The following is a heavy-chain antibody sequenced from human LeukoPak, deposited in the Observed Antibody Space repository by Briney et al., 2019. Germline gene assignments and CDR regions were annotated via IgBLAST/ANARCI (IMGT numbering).Heavy chain of an antibody. CDR2: IYPGDSDT. D-gene: IGHD6-6*01. CDR1: GYSFTSYW. CDR3: VRLVVYSSSSSWFDP. Sequence: GESLKISCKGSGYSFTSYWIGWVRQMRGKGLEWMGIIYPGDSDTRYSPSFQGQVTISADKSISTAYLQWSSLKASDTAMYYCVRLVVYSSSSSWFDPWGQGTLVTVSS. J-gene: IGHJ5*02. V-gene: IGHV5-51*01.